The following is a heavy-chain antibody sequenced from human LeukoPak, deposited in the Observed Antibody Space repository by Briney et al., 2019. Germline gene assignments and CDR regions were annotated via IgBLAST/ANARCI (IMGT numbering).Heavy chain of an antibody. CDR3: ARTTYIAAAGMFDS. CDR2: INHTGST. J-gene: IGHJ5*01. Sequence: SETLSLTCAVHGGSFSGSYWSWIRQTPGKGLVWIGEINHTGSTNYNPSLKSRATISVDMSKNQFSMKVSSVTAADTAVYYCARTTYIAAAGMFDSWGQGTLVTVSS. V-gene: IGHV4-34*01. D-gene: IGHD6-13*01. CDR1: GGSFSGSY.